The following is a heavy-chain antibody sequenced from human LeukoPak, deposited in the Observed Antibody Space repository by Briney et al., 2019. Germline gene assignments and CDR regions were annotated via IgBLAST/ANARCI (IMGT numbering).Heavy chain of an antibody. CDR2: INHSGST. Sequence: SETLSLTCAVSGHSISSSDYYWGWIRQPPGKGLEWIGEINHSGSTNYNPSLKSRVTISVDTSKNQFSLKLSSVTAADTAVYYCASYTAGGGGLDYWGQGTLVTVSS. J-gene: IGHJ4*02. V-gene: IGHV4-39*07. D-gene: IGHD5-18*01. CDR3: ASYTAGGGGLDY. CDR1: GHSISSSDYY.